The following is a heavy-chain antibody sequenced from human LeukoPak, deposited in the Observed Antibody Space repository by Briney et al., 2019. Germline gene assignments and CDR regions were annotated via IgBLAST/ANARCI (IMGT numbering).Heavy chain of an antibody. CDR3: AREKSCSSTSCPRGYYYYYYMDV. Sequence: SETLSLTCTVSGGSISSYYWNWIRQPAGKGLGWIGRIYTSGSTDYNPSLKSRVTMSVDTSKNQFSLKVTSVTAADTAVYYCAREKSCSSTSCPRGYYYYYYMDVWGTGTTVTISS. CDR2: IYTSGST. D-gene: IGHD2-2*01. J-gene: IGHJ6*03. CDR1: GGSISSYY. V-gene: IGHV4-4*07.